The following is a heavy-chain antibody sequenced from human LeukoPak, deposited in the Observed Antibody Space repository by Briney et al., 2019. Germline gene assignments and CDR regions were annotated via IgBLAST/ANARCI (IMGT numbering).Heavy chain of an antibody. CDR2: IRYDGSNK. J-gene: IGHJ3*02. V-gene: IGHV3-30*02. CDR1: GFTFSSYG. Sequence: PGGSLRLSCTASGFTFSSYGIYWVRQAPGKGLEWVAFIRYDGSNKYYADSVKGRFTVSRDNSKNTLYLQMNSLRAEDTAVYYCAKDLTEVTTSGSAFDIWGQGTMVTVSS. CDR3: AKDLTEVTTSGSAFDI. D-gene: IGHD4-17*01.